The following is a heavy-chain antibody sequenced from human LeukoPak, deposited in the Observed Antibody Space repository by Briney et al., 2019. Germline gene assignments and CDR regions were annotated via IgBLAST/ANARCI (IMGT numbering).Heavy chain of an antibody. CDR3: AKGKGGYNGYFDY. CDR1: GFTFSSYG. Sequence: GGSLRLSCAASGFTFSSYGMHWVRQAPGKGLEWVAVISYDGSNKYYADSVKGRFTISRDNSKNTLYLQMNSLRAEDTAVYYCAKGKGGYNGYFDYWGQGTLVTVSS. CDR2: ISYDGSNK. D-gene: IGHD5-24*01. J-gene: IGHJ4*02. V-gene: IGHV3-30*18.